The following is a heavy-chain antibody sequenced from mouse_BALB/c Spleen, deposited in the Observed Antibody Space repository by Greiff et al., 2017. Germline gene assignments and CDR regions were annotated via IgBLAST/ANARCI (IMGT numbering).Heavy chain of an antibody. CDR1: GFTFSDYY. J-gene: IGHJ2*01. Sequence: EVKLQESGGGLVKPGGSLKLSCAASGFTFSDYYMYWVRQTPEKRLEWVATISDGGSYTYYPDSVKGRFTISRDNAKNNLYLQMSSLKSEDTAMYYCAREEGYGQYYFDYWGQGTTLTVSS. D-gene: IGHD1-2*01. V-gene: IGHV5-4*02. CDR2: ISDGGSYT. CDR3: AREEGYGQYYFDY.